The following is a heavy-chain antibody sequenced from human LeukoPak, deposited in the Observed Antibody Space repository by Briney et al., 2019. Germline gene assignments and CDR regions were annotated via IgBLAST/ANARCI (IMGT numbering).Heavy chain of an antibody. J-gene: IGHJ4*02. CDR2: IYTSGST. Sequence: PSETLSLTCTVSGGSISSGSYFWSWIRQPAGKGLEWIGRIYTSGSTNYNPSLKSRVTISVDTSKNQFSLKLSSVTAADTAVYYCARNDILTGYCFDYWGQGTLVTVSS. V-gene: IGHV4-61*02. CDR1: GGSISSGSYF. CDR3: ARNDILTGYCFDY. D-gene: IGHD3-9*01.